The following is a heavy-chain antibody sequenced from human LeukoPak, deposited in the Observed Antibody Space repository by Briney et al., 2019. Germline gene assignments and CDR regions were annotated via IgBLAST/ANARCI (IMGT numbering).Heavy chain of an antibody. V-gene: IGHV1-2*02. D-gene: IGHD6-6*01. Sequence: GASVKVSCKASGYTFTGYYLHWVRQAPGQGLEWMGWINPNSSGTNYAQKFQGRVTMTRDTSISTAYMELSRLRSDGTAVYYCASLESNSSGYGAFGIWGQGTMVTVSS. J-gene: IGHJ3*02. CDR3: ASLESNSSGYGAFGI. CDR1: GYTFTGYY. CDR2: INPNSSGT.